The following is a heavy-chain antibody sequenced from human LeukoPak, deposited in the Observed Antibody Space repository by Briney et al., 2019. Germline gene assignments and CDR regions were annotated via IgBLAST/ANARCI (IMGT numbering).Heavy chain of an antibody. V-gene: IGHV3-30*18. CDR3: AKDWGLLLWFGDMDV. Sequence: GWSLRLSCAASGFTFSSYGMHWVGQAPGKGLEWVAVISYDGSNKYYAAPAKGRFTISRDNSKNTLYLQMNSLRAEDTAVYYCAKDWGLLLWFGDMDVWGQGTTVTVSS. CDR2: ISYDGSNK. J-gene: IGHJ6*02. CDR1: GFTFSSYG. D-gene: IGHD3-10*01.